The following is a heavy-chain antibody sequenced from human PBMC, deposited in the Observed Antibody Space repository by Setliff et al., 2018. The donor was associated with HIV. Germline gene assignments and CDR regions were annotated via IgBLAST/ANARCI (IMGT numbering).Heavy chain of an antibody. CDR3: ARVPVYYYGSGQRGYYYGMDV. D-gene: IGHD3-10*01. CDR2: IYTGGST. V-gene: IGHV4-61*09. Sequence: SETLSLTCTVSGGSVSSETYYWNWIRQPAGKGLEHIGHIYTGGSTNYNPSLKSRVIISGDTSKNQFSLELSSLTAADTAVYYCARVPVYYYGSGQRGYYYGMDVWGQGTTVTVSS. J-gene: IGHJ6*02. CDR1: GGSVSSETYY.